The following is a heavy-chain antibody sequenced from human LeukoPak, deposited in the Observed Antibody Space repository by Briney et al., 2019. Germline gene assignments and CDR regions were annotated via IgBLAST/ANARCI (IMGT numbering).Heavy chain of an antibody. CDR1: RYTFTSYG. V-gene: IGHV1-18*01. J-gene: IGHJ4*02. CDR2: ISAYNGNT. Sequence: GAAVKVSCKASRYTFTSYGISWVRHAPGQGLEWMGWISAYNGNTNYAQKLQGRVTMTTDTSTSTAYMELWSLRSDDTAVYYCARAAISNDIVVVPALIYLDCWGQGTLVTVPS. D-gene: IGHD2-2*01. CDR3: ARAAISNDIVVVPALIYLDC.